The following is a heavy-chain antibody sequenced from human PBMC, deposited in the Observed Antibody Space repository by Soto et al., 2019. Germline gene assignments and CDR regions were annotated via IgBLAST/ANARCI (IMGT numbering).Heavy chain of an antibody. Sequence: SETLSLTCTVSGGSISSGDYYWSWIRQHPGKGLEWIGYIYYSGSTYYNPSLKSRVTISLDTSKNQFSLKLSSVTAADTAVYYCAIFSSIAGPHYAMDFWGPGITVTLS. D-gene: IGHD6-6*01. J-gene: IGHJ6*02. CDR1: GGSISSGDYY. V-gene: IGHV4-31*03. CDR2: IYYSGST. CDR3: AIFSSIAGPHYAMDF.